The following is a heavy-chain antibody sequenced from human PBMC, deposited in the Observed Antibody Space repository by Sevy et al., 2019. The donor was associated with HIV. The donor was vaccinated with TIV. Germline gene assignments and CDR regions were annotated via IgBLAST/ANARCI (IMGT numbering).Heavy chain of an antibody. V-gene: IGHV4-59*01. CDR2: IYYSGRT. CDR1: GGSISSYY. Sequence: SETLSLTCTVSGGSISSYYWNWIRQPPGKGLEWIGYIYYSGRTNYNPSLKSRVTISVDTSKNQFSLKLSSVAAADTAVYYCARAGGSTDWGMDVWGQGTTVTVSS. D-gene: IGHD2-2*01. J-gene: IGHJ6*02. CDR3: ARAGGSTDWGMDV.